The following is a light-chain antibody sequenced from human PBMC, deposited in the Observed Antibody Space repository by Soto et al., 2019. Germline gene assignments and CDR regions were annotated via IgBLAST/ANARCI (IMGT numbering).Light chain of an antibody. CDR2: DVS. CDR1: SSDVGSYNY. Sequence: QSALTQPRSVSGSPGQSVTISCTGTSSDVGSYNYVSWYQQHPGKAPKPMIYDVSKRPSGVPDRFSGSKSGNTVSLTISRLKSEDEAHYYCWSYACSYHLPVFGSETKLTVL. J-gene: IGLJ1*01. V-gene: IGLV2-11*01. CDR3: WSYACSYHLPV.